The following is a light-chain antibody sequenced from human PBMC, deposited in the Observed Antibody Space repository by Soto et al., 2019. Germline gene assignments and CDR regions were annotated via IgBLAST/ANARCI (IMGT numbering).Light chain of an antibody. CDR2: DAS. J-gene: IGKJ1*01. CDR3: QQYNSFPAT. CDR1: QSLGNW. V-gene: IGKV1-5*01. Sequence: DIQMTQSPSTLSASVGDRVTITFRASQSLGNWLAWYQQKPGKAPELLIHDASSLENGVSSRFSGSGSGTEFTLTISSLQPDDFATYICQQYNSFPATFGQGTKVDIK.